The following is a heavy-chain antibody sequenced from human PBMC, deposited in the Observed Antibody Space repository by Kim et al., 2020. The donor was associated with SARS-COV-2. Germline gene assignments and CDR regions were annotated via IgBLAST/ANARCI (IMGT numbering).Heavy chain of an antibody. V-gene: IGHV3-11*01. D-gene: IGHD6-13*01. Sequence: GGSLRLSCAASGFTFSDYYMTWIRQAPGKGLEWVSHLSSSGNTIYYADSVKGRFTISRDNAKNSLYLQMNSLRADDTAVYYCARSPYSSTIKLYFDFWGQGTLVTVSS. CDR2: LSSSGNTI. CDR1: GFTFSDYY. J-gene: IGHJ4*02. CDR3: ARSPYSSTIKLYFDF.